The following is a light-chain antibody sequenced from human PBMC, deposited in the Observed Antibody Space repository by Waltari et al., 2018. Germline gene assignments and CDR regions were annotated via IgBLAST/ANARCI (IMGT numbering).Light chain of an antibody. CDR3: LQHYTTPFT. CDR1: QDVTNS. J-gene: IGKJ3*01. Sequence: DIVMTQSPECLGVSLGERATINCKSSQDVTNSLSWYKQQPGQPPELLIYWASTRESGVPDRFSGSGFVTDFTLTIRSLQAEDVAVYYCLQHYTTPFTFGPGTRVDI. V-gene: IGKV4-1*01. CDR2: WAS.